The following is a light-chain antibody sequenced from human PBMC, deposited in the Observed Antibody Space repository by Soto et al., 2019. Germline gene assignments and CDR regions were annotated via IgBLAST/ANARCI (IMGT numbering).Light chain of an antibody. Sequence: HSVLTQPPSASGTPGQRVTISCSGSSSNIGTNTVNWYQQLPGTAPKLLIYNNNQRPSGVPDRFSGSKSGTSASLAISGLQSEDEADYYCAAWDDSLNGLYVFGTGTKLTVL. CDR1: SSNIGTNT. CDR3: AAWDDSLNGLYV. J-gene: IGLJ1*01. V-gene: IGLV1-44*01. CDR2: NNN.